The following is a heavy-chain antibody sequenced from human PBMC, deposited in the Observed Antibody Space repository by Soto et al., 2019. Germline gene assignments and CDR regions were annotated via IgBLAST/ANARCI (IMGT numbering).Heavy chain of an antibody. CDR2: IYYSGSA. CDR3: ARLEGLATISYYFDF. CDR1: GDSINYYY. Sequence: NPSETLSLTCSVSGDSINYYYWSWIRQPPGKGLEWIGFIYYSGSANYNPSLKRRVTMSVDTSKNRFSLELSSVTTADTAVYYCARLEGLATISYYFDFWGPGALVTVSS. D-gene: IGHD3-9*01. V-gene: IGHV4-59*12. J-gene: IGHJ4*02.